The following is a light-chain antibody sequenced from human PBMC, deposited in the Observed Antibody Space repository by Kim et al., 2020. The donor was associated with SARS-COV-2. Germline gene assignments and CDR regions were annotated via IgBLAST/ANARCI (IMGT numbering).Light chain of an antibody. CDR1: SPHIGNNY. CDR2: DNN. J-gene: IGLJ2*01. CDR3: GTWDSSLSAGV. Sequence: GQQVTISCSVSSPHIGNNYVSWHQQLPGPAPHLLIYDNNKRPSGIPDRFSGSKSGTSANLGITGLQTGDEADYYCGTWDSSLSAGVFGGGTQLTVL. V-gene: IGLV1-51*01.